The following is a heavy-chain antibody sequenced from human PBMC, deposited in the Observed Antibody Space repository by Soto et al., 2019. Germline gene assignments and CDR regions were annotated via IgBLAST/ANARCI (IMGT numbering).Heavy chain of an antibody. Sequence: DVQLLESGGHLVQPGGSLRLSCAASGFTFSSYAMSWVRQAPGTGQEWGSSVSGGGDMTYYSDSVKGRFTISRDNSNNTAFLKMNSLRIEDTALYYCARGDSGGSGSPASYYYAGFDVWGQGTMVTVS. V-gene: IGHV3-23*01. J-gene: IGHJ6*02. CDR1: GFTFSSYA. CDR3: ARGDSGGSGSPASYYYAGFDV. CDR2: VSGGGDMT. D-gene: IGHD3-22*01.